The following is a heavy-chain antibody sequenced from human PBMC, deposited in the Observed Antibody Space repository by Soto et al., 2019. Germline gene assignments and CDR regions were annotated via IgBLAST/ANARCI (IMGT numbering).Heavy chain of an antibody. Sequence: EVQLVESGGGLVKPGGSLRLSCAASGFTFSNAWMSWVRQAPGKGLEWVGRIKSKTDGGTTDYAAPVKGRFTISRDDSKNMLYLQMNSLKTEDTAVYYCTTCPADYYYYGMDVWGQGTTVTVSS. CDR2: IKSKTDGGTT. CDR3: TTCPADYYYYGMDV. V-gene: IGHV3-15*01. CDR1: GFTFSNAW. J-gene: IGHJ6*02.